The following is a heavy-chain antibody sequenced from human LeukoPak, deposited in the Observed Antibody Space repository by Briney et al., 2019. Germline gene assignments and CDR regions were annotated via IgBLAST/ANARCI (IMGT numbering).Heavy chain of an antibody. CDR1: GYTVSSNY. CDR2: IHSGGST. V-gene: IGHV3-53*01. J-gene: IGHJ6*03. D-gene: IGHD2-2*01. CDR3: ARVRGSTPPDYYMDV. Sequence: PGGSLRLSCAASGYTVSSNYMSWVRQAPGKGLEWVSVIHSGGSTYYADSVKGRFTISRDNSKNTLYLQMNSLTAENTAVYYCARVRGSTPPDYYMDVWGKGTTVTVSS.